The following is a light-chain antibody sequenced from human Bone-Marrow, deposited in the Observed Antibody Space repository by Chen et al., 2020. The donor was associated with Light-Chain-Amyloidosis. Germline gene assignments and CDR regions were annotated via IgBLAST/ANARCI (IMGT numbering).Light chain of an antibody. Sequence: SYVLTQPSSVSVPPGPAALLAGGGNKIGSTSVHWYQQTPGQAPLLVVYDDSDRPSGIPERLSGSNSGNTATLTISRVEAEDEADYYCQVWDRSSDRPVFGGGTKLTVL. CDR3: QVWDRSSDRPV. CDR1: KIGSTS. J-gene: IGLJ3*02. V-gene: IGLV3-21*02. CDR2: DDS.